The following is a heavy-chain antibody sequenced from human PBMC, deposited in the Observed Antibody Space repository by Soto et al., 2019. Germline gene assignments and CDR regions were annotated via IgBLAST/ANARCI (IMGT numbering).Heavy chain of an antibody. V-gene: IGHV1-3*01. Sequence: ASVKVSWKASGYTFTSYDMHWVRQAPGQRLEWMGWINAGNGNTKYSQKFQGRVTITRDTSASTAYMELSSLRSEDTAVYYCARAARDYGCNNWFDPWGQGTLVTVSS. J-gene: IGHJ5*02. CDR2: INAGNGNT. CDR1: GYTFTSYD. CDR3: ARAARDYGCNNWFDP. D-gene: IGHD4-17*01.